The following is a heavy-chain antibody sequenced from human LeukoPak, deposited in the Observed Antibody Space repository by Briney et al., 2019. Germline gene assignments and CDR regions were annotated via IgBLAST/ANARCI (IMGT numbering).Heavy chain of an antibody. Sequence: SETLSLTCTVSSGSISSSSYYWGWIRQPPGKGLEWIGSIYYSGSTYYNPSLKSRVTISVDTSKNQFSLKLSSVTAADTAVYYCARQPFTMVRGVILDRQPFDYWGQGTLVTVSS. CDR3: ARQPFTMVRGVILDRQPFDY. J-gene: IGHJ4*02. D-gene: IGHD3-10*01. CDR1: SGSISSSSYY. V-gene: IGHV4-39*01. CDR2: IYYSGST.